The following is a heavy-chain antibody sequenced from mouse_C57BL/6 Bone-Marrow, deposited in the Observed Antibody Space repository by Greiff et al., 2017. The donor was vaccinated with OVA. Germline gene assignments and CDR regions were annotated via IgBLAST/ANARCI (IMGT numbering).Heavy chain of an antibody. CDR3: ARGVTVVATRYFDV. J-gene: IGHJ1*03. V-gene: IGHV1-18*01. D-gene: IGHD1-1*01. Sequence: EVQLQQSGPELVKPGASVKIPCKASGYTFTDYNMDWVKQSHGKSLEWIGDINPNTGGTIYNQKFKGKATLTVDKSSSTAYIELRSLTSEDTAVYYCARGVTVVATRYFDVWGTGTTVTVSS. CDR1: GYTFTDYN. CDR2: INPNTGGT.